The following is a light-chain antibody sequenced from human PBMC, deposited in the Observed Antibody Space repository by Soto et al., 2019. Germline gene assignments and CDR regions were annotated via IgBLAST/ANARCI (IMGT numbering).Light chain of an antibody. CDR3: QQYNNWTQT. V-gene: IGKV3-15*01. CDR1: QSVSSN. Sequence: EIVMPQSPATLSVSPGERATLSCRASQSVSSNLAWYQQKPGQAPRLLIYGASTRATGIPARFSGSGSGTEFTLTISSLQSEDFAVYYCQQYNNWTQTFGQGTKVDIK. CDR2: GAS. J-gene: IGKJ1*01.